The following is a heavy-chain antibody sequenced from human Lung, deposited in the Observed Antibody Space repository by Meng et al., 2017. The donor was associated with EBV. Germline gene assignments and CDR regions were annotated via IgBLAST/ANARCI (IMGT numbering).Heavy chain of an antibody. D-gene: IGHD3-10*01. CDR2: LIPLSDAP. J-gene: IGHJ4*02. CDR3: ASESGRGFTPDY. V-gene: IGHV1-69*01. CDR1: GGTFRSDA. Sequence: QVQVGQSGAEVKKPGSSVKGSCTTSGGTFRSDAISWVRQAPGQGLEWMGGLIPLSDAPHYAQKFQGRVTITADESTSTHYLDLSGLRAEDTAVYYCASESGRGFTPDYWGQGTLVTVSS.